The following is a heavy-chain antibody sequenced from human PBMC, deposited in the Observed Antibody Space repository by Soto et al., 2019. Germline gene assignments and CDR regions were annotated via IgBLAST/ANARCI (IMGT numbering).Heavy chain of an antibody. CDR1: GFTFSSFG. CDR3: ASIAVAGDDAFDI. Sequence: GGSLRLSCAASGFTFSSFGMHWVRQAPGKGLEWVAVIWYDGSNKYYADSVKGRFTISRDNSKNTLYLQMNSLRAEDTAVYYCASIAVAGDDAFDIWGQGTMVTVSS. D-gene: IGHD6-19*01. V-gene: IGHV3-33*01. J-gene: IGHJ3*02. CDR2: IWYDGSNK.